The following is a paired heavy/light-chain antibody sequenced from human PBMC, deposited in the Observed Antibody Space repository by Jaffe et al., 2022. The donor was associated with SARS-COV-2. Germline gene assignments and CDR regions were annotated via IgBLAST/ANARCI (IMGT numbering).Light chain of an antibody. J-gene: IGLJ3*02. CDR3: CSNAGSYTWV. CDR1: SSDVGGYDY. Sequence: QSALTQPRSVSGSPGQSVTISCTGTSSDVGGYDYVSWYQQHPHKAPKLMIYDVSERPSGVPDRFSGSKSGNTASLTISGLQAEDEADYYCCSNAGSYTWVFGGGTKLTVL. V-gene: IGLV2-11*01. CDR2: DVS.
Heavy chain of an antibody. J-gene: IGHJ6*02. D-gene: IGHD2-21*02. CDR1: GFTFRTYG. Sequence: QVQLVESGGGVVQPGRSLRLSCAASGFTFRTYGMHWVRQAPGKGLEWVAVMSYDGYNKYYADSVKGRFTISRDNSKNTLFLQMNSLRAEDTAVYYCATDRSRQIVVVTAIRFSGMDVWGQGTTVTVSS. CDR3: ATDRSRQIVVVTAIRFSGMDV. V-gene: IGHV3-30*03. CDR2: MSYDGYNK.